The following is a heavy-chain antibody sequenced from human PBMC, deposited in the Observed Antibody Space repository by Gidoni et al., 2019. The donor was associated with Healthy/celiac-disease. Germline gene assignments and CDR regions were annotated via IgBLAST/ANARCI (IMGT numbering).Heavy chain of an antibody. CDR3: ATALITTSYYYYDMDV. J-gene: IGHJ6*03. Sequence: EVQLVEAWGGLVQPGWSLRLSIAASVFTFSIYAIHWVRQAPGKGLEYVSYISSNGGSKYYANSVKGRFTISRDNSKNTRYLQMGSLRAEDMAVYYCATALITTSYYYYDMDVWGKGTTVTVSS. CDR1: VFTFSIYA. D-gene: IGHD3-22*01. V-gene: IGHV3-64*01. CDR2: ISSNGGSK.